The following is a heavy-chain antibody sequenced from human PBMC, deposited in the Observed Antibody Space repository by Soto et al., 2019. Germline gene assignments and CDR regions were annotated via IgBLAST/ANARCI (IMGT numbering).Heavy chain of an antibody. J-gene: IGHJ4*02. CDR1: AFSLSTGGVG. Sequence: GSGPTLVNPTQTLTLTCTFSAFSLSTGGVGVGWIRQPPGKALEWLALIYWDDDERYSPSLQRRLTISKDTSKNQVVLRMTNMDPSDTGTYYCAHRRGAAAVDYWGQGTLVTVSS. V-gene: IGHV2-5*02. CDR2: IYWDDDE. D-gene: IGHD6-13*01. CDR3: AHRRGAAAVDY.